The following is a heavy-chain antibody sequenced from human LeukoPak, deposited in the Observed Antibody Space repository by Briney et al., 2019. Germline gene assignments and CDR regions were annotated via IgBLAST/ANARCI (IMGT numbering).Heavy chain of an antibody. CDR2: IVVGSGNT. D-gene: IGHD3-10*01. J-gene: IGHJ4*02. Sequence: ASVKVSCKASGFTFTSSAVQWVRQARGQRLEWIGWIVVGSGNTNYAQKFQERVTITRDMSTSTAYMVLSSLRSEDTAVYYCARDSGSGSYSGYWGLGTLVTVSS. V-gene: IGHV1-58*01. CDR3: ARDSGSGSYSGY. CDR1: GFTFTSSA.